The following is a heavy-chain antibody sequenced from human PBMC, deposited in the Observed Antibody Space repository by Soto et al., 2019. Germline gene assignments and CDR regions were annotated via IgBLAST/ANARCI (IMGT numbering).Heavy chain of an antibody. CDR1: GYTFTDYY. V-gene: IGHV1-2*02. D-gene: IGHD3-22*01. J-gene: IGHJ4*02. CDR2: INPISTAT. CDR3: ATSYYYDSEFDL. Sequence: ASVKVSCKASGYTFTDYYIHWVRQAPGQGLEWMGWINPISTATNFAWNFQGRVTLTRDTSIDTAYMELSRLTSDDTALYYCATSYYYDSEFDLWGQGALVTVSS.